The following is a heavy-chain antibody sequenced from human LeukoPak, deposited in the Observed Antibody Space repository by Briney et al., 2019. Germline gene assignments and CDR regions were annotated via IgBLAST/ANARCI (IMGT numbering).Heavy chain of an antibody. CDR1: GYSFTSYW. D-gene: IGHD6-6*01. CDR3: ARHIAARPNYYYYYMDV. V-gene: IGHV5-51*01. CDR2: IHPGDSDT. Sequence: GESLKISCKGSGYSFTSYWIGWVRQMPGKGLEWMGIIHPGDSDTRYSPSFQGQVTISADKSISTAYLQWSSLKASDTAMYYCARHIAARPNYYYYYMDVWGKGTTVTVSS. J-gene: IGHJ6*03.